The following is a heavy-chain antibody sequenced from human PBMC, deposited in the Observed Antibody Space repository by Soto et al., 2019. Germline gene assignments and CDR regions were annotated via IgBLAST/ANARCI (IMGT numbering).Heavy chain of an antibody. CDR3: ARKKGYSYGPHYFDY. Sequence: QVQLQESGPGLVKPSQTLSLTCTVSGGSISSGGYYWGWIRQHPGKGLEWIGYIYYSGSTFYTPTLKSRVTISVDTSKNQFSLNLSSVTAADTAVYYCARKKGYSYGPHYFDYWGQGTLVTVSS. V-gene: IGHV4-31*03. CDR2: IYYSGST. CDR1: GGSISSGGYY. D-gene: IGHD5-18*01. J-gene: IGHJ4*02.